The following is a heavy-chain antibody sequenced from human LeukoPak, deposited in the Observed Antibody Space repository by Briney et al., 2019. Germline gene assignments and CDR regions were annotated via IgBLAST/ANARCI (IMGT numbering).Heavy chain of an antibody. J-gene: IGHJ6*02. CDR3: ARDPHGSYGPINYYYYGMDV. CDR1: GYTFTGYY. V-gene: IGHV1-46*01. Sequence: ASVKVSCKASGYTFTGYYMHWVRQAPGQGLEWMGIINPSGGSTSYAQKFQGRVTMTRDTSTSTVYMELSSLRSEDTAVYYCARDPHGSYGPINYYYYGMDVWGQGTTVTVSS. CDR2: INPSGGST. D-gene: IGHD1-26*01.